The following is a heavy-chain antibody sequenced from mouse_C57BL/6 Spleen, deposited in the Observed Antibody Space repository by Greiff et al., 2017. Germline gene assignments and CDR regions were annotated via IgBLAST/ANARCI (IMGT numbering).Heavy chain of an antibody. J-gene: IGHJ3*01. CDR1: GYTFTSYW. Sequence: QVQLQQSGAELVRPGTSVKLSCKASGYTFTSYWMHWVKQRPGQGLEWIGVIDPSDSYTNYNQKFKGKATLTVDTSSSTAYMQLSSLTSEDSAVYYCARWSPFAYWGQGTLVTVSA. CDR3: ARWSPFAY. CDR2: IDPSDSYT. V-gene: IGHV1-59*01.